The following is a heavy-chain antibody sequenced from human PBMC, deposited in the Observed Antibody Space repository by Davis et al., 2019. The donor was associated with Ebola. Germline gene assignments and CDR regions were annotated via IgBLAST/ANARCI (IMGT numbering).Heavy chain of an antibody. CDR3: ARDSRWLVPGTYYYYGMDV. CDR2: IYYSGST. D-gene: IGHD6-19*01. V-gene: IGHV4-59*12. J-gene: IGHJ6*02. CDR1: GDSISSYY. Sequence: SETLSLTCTVSGDSISSYYWSWIRQPPGKGLEWIGYIYYSGSTNYNPSLKSRVTISVDTSKNQFSLKLSSVTAADTAVYYCARDSRWLVPGTYYYYGMDVWGQGTTVTVSS.